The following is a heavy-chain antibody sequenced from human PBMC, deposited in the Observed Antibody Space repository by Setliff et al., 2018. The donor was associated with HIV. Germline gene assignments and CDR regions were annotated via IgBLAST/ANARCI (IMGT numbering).Heavy chain of an antibody. CDR2: INPTGHST. D-gene: IGHD6-13*01. Sequence: ASVKVSCKASGYTFTNSFMHWVRQAPGQGLEWMGVINPTGHSTTYAQKFQGRVTITTDESTSTAYMELSSLRSEDTAVYYCARGDSSSWYAYAFDIWGQGTTVTVSS. J-gene: IGHJ3*02. CDR3: ARGDSSSWYAYAFDI. CDR1: GYTFTNSF. V-gene: IGHV1-46*01.